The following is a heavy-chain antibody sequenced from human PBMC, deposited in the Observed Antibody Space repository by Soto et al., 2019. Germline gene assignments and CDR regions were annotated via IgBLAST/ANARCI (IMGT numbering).Heavy chain of an antibody. CDR3: TRELDTSGSAPIWDY. D-gene: IGHD3-22*01. J-gene: IGHJ4*02. V-gene: IGHV3-7*03. CDR1: GFTFGADW. CDR2: INRDGSDK. Sequence: PGGSLRLSCAGSGFTFGADWMSWVRQAPGKGLEWVANINRDGSDKYYVDSVKGRFTISRDNAKNSLYLQMNSLRAEDTAVYYCTRELDTSGSAPIWDYWGQGTLVTVSS.